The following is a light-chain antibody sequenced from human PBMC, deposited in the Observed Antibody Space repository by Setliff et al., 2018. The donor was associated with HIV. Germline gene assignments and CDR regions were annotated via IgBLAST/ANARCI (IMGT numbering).Light chain of an antibody. V-gene: IGKV4-1*01. Sequence: DIVMTQSPDSLAVSLGERATINCKSSQSVLYSPHSKHYLSWYQQKSGQPPKLLIYWASTRESGVPDRFSGSGSGTDFTLTISSLQAEDVAVYYCQQYYSTPYTFGQGTRLEIK. J-gene: IGKJ5*01. CDR1: QSVLYSPHSKHY. CDR3: QQYYSTPYT. CDR2: WAS.